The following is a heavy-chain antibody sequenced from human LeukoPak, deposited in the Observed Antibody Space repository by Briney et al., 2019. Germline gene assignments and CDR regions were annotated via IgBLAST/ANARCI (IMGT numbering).Heavy chain of an antibody. Sequence: SQTLSLTCTVFGGSISSGSYYWSWIRQPAGKGLEWIGRIYTSGSTNYNPSLKSRVTISVDTSKNQFSLKLSSVTAADTAVYYCARAHYGSGKGGFDYWGQGTLVTVSS. CDR2: IYTSGST. CDR3: ARAHYGSGKGGFDY. CDR1: GGSISSGSYY. V-gene: IGHV4-61*02. D-gene: IGHD3-10*01. J-gene: IGHJ4*02.